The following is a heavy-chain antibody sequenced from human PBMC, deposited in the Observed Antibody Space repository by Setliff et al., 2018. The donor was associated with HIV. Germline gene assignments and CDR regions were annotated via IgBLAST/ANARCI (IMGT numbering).Heavy chain of an antibody. D-gene: IGHD6-19*01. V-gene: IGHV1-18*01. CDR3: ARVPFRSAWFSGGHDAFDI. J-gene: IGHJ3*02. CDR2: ISGYNGNT. CDR1: SYTFTRYG. Sequence: ASVKVSCKASSYTFTRYGISWVRQAPGQGLEWMGWISGYNGNTKYAQSFQGRVAMTTETSTSTAYTEMRSLRSDDTAVYYCARVPFRSAWFSGGHDAFDIWGQGTMVTVSS.